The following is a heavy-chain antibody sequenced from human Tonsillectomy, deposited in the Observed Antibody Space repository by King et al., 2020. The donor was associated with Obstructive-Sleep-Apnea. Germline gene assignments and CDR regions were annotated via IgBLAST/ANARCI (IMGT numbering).Heavy chain of an antibody. D-gene: IGHD1-14*01. CDR3: VRAXWDHIDY. CDR1: GGSISNYY. Sequence: MQLQESGPGLVKPSETLSLTCTVSGGSISNYYWTWIRQPPGKGLEWIGYIYYSGSTNYNPSLKSRVTISVDTSKNQFSLKLRSVTAADTAVYYCVRAXWDHIDYWGXGTLXTXSS. V-gene: IGHV4-59*01. CDR2: IYYSGST. J-gene: IGHJ4*01.